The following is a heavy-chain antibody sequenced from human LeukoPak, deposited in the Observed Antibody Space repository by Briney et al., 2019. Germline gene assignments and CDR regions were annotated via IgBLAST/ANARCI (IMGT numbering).Heavy chain of an antibody. V-gene: IGHV3-7*01. D-gene: IGHD2-2*02. J-gene: IGHJ5*02. CDR3: ARDLGWRPQGRQDIVVVPAAIRLGWFDP. Sequence: GGSLRLSCAASGFTFSSYWMSWVRQAPGKGLEWVANIKEDGSEKHYVDSVKGRFTISRDNAKNSLYLQMNSLRAEDTAVYYCARDLGWRPQGRQDIVVVPAAIRLGWFDPWGQGTLVTVSS. CDR1: GFTFSSYW. CDR2: IKEDGSEK.